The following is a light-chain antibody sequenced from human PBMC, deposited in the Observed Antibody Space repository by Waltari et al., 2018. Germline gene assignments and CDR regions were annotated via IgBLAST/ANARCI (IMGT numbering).Light chain of an antibody. J-gene: IGLJ3*02. Sequence: QAVVTQEPSLTVSPGGTVTLTFASSAGAVHSGHSPCWFQQKPGQAPKTLFSETNFRHSRTPARFSGSLLGGKAALTLSGAQPEDEADYYCTLSWVFGGGTKLTVL. V-gene: IGLV7-46*01. CDR2: ETN. CDR1: AGAVHSGHS. CDR3: TLSWV.